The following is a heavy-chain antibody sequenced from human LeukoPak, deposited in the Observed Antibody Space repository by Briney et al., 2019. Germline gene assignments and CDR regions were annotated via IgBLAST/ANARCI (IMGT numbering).Heavy chain of an antibody. D-gene: IGHD2-2*01. CDR2: ICGSGGST. CDR1: GVTFRTCA. Sequence: GGSLRLSCAAPGVTFRTCAMCWVRQAPGTGLGWVSAICGSGGSTFYADSVKGRFTISRDNFKNTVYLQMCGLRAEDTALYYFAKAHCSPTRYSRIEYWGQGTLVTVSS. CDR3: AKAHCSPTRYSRIEY. J-gene: IGHJ4*02. V-gene: IGHV3-23*01.